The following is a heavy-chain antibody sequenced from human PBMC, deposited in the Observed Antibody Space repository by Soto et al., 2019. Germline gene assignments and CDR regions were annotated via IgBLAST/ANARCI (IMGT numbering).Heavy chain of an antibody. V-gene: IGHV3-23*01. CDR2: ISGSGSST. Sequence: EVQLLESGGGLVQPGGSLRLSCAASGFIFSNYPMSWVRQTPGKGLEWVSGISGSGSSTYHADSVKGRFTISRDNSKNTLYLQMNRLRAEDTAVYYCAKADLSSWALDYWGQGTLITVSS. J-gene: IGHJ4*02. CDR3: AKADLSSWALDY. D-gene: IGHD6-13*01. CDR1: GFIFSNYP.